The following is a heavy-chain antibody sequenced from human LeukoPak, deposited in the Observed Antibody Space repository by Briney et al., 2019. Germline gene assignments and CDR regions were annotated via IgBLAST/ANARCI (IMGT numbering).Heavy chain of an antibody. CDR2: VYPGDSDT. CDR1: GYSFTSYW. Sequence: GESLKISRKGSGYSFTSYWIGWVRQMPGKGLEWMGIVYPGDSDTRYSPSFQGQVTISADKSISTAYLQWSSPKASDTAMYYCARHSDYVWGSYRPIRYWGQGTLVTVSS. D-gene: IGHD3-16*02. V-gene: IGHV5-51*01. CDR3: ARHSDYVWGSYRPIRY. J-gene: IGHJ4*02.